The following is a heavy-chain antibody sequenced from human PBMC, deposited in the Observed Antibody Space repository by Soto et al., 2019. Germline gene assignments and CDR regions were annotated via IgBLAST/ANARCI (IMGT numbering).Heavy chain of an antibody. CDR3: ARVGVVVTAFDI. D-gene: IGHD2-21*02. Sequence: GSLRLSCXASGFTFSDHYMDWVRQAPGKGLEWVGRTRNKANSYTTEYAASVKGRFTISRDDSKNSLYLQMNSLKTEDTAVYYCARVGVVVTAFDIWGQGTMVTVSS. J-gene: IGHJ3*02. CDR2: TRNKANSYTT. V-gene: IGHV3-72*01. CDR1: GFTFSDHY.